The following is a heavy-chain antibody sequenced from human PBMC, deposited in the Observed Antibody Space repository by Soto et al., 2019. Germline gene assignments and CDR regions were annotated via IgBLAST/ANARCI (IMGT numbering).Heavy chain of an antibody. CDR1: GFTFSSYW. D-gene: IGHD3-22*01. Sequence: PGGSLRLSCAASGFTFSSYWMHWVRQAPGKGLVWVSSISASGGSTYYADSVKGRFTISRDNSKNTLYLQMNRLRGEDTAVYYCAKRYYYGGSGPYGMDVWGQGTTVTVSS. CDR3: AKRYYYGGSGPYGMDV. J-gene: IGHJ6*02. V-gene: IGHV3-23*01. CDR2: ISASGGST.